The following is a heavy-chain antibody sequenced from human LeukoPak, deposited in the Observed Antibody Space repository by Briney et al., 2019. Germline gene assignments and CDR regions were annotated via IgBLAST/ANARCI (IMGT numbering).Heavy chain of an antibody. D-gene: IGHD2/OR15-2a*01. Sequence: PGGSLRLSCAASGFSFGNYDMNWFRQAPGKGPQWVANINYLGQRTYYADSVKGRITIARDNSQNLLFLQMDALRVEDTALSYRAQDPNREGGYWGQGILVTVSS. CDR3: AQDPNREGGY. CDR2: INYLGQRT. V-gene: IGHV3-23*01. CDR1: GFSFGNYD. J-gene: IGHJ4*02.